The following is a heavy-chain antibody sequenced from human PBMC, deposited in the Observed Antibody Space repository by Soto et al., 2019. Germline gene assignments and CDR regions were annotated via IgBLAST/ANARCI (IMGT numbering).Heavy chain of an antibody. J-gene: IGHJ3*02. CDR3: ARVPSVVAAYLAFDI. V-gene: IGHV4-59*01. CDR2: IYYSGST. CDR1: GGSISSYY. D-gene: IGHD2-15*01. Sequence: PSETLSLTCTVSGGSISSYYWSWIRQPPGKGLEWIGYIYYSGSTNYNPSLKSRVTISVDTSKNQFSLKLSSVTAADTAVYYCARVPSVVAAYLAFDIWGQGTMVTVSS.